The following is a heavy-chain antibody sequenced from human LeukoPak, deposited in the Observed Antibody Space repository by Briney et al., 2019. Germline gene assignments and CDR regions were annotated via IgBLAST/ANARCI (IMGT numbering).Heavy chain of an antibody. CDR3: AKAATPRGMGPDAFDI. Sequence: PGGSLRLSCAASGFTFDDYAMHWVRQAPGKGLEWVSGISWNSGSIGYADSVKGRFTISRDNAKTSLYLQMNSLRAEDTALYYCAKAATPRGMGPDAFDIWGQGTMVTVSS. J-gene: IGHJ3*02. V-gene: IGHV3-9*01. CDR1: GFTFDDYA. CDR2: ISWNSGSI. D-gene: IGHD1-26*01.